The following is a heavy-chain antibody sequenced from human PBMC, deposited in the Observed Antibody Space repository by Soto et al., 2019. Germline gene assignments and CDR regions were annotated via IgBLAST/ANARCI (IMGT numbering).Heavy chain of an antibody. V-gene: IGHV4-39*01. D-gene: IGHD3-9*01. CDR1: GDSTTCHNLP. CDR3: ARQMRGPIPHFGWLSPLTS. CDR2: ISHSGDT. J-gene: IGHJ5*02. Sequence: SENLSLTCTFYGDSTTCHNLPRGWMLRPPGQGLEWIGTISHSGDTFYNPPLESRLTMSLDASKNQFSMRLTSVTAADAGVYFCARQMRGPIPHFGWLSPLTSWGQG.